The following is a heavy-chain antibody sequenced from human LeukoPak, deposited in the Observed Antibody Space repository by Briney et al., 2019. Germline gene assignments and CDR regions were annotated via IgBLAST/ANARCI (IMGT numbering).Heavy chain of an antibody. J-gene: IGHJ4*02. Sequence: ASVKVSCKASGYILTDYYMHWVRQAPGQGLEWMGWINPNSGDTNYAQKFQGRVTMTRDTSISTAYMDLSSLRSDDTAVYYCARGGGRYSSSWEIDYWGQGTLVTVSS. D-gene: IGHD6-13*01. CDR3: ARGGGRYSSSWEIDY. V-gene: IGHV1-2*02. CDR2: INPNSGDT. CDR1: GYILTDYY.